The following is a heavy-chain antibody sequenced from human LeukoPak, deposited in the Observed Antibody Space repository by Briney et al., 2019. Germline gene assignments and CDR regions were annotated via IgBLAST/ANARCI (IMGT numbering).Heavy chain of an antibody. CDR3: ARVAVHTGLPHPDF. D-gene: IGHD1-1*01. Sequence: PSETPSLTCTVYGGSFCCYYWSWIRQTPGKGLEWIGNVFHSGSTYYSPSLSSRVTLSVDSSKRQFFLNLTSVTAADTAVYYCARVAVHTGLPHPDFWGQGTLVTVSS. CDR1: GGSFCCYY. J-gene: IGHJ4*02. V-gene: IGHV4-34*09. CDR2: VFHSGST.